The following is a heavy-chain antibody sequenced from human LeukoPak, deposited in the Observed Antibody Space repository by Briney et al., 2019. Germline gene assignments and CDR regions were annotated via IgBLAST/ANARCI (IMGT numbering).Heavy chain of an antibody. CDR1: GGSISSGGYY. CDR2: IYYSGST. J-gene: IGHJ6*04. Sequence: SQTLSLTCTVSGGSISSGGYYWSWIRQHPGKGLEWIGYIYYSGSTYYNPSLKSRVTISVDTSKNQFSLKLSSVTAADTAVYYCARGSYCSSTSCYAGAPYYYYGVDVWGKGTTVTVSS. CDR3: ARGSYCSSTSCYAGAPYYYYGVDV. D-gene: IGHD2-2*01. V-gene: IGHV4-31*03.